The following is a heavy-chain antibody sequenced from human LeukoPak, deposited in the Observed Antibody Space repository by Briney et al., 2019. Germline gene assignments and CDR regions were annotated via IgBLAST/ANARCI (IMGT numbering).Heavy chain of an antibody. CDR3: ARDFGSSGLILPSLDY. J-gene: IGHJ4*02. D-gene: IGHD6-19*01. CDR2: IWSDGSNK. V-gene: IGHV3-33*01. CDR1: GFTFSGYG. Sequence: GGSLRLSCAASGFTFSGYGMHWVRQAPGKGLEWVAVIWSDGSNKYYADSVKGRFAISRDNSKDTLYLQMSSLRAEDTAVYYCARDFGSSGLILPSLDYWGQGTLVTVSS.